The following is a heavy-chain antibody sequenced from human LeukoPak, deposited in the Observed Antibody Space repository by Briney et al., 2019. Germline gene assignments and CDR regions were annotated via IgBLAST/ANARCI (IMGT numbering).Heavy chain of an antibody. CDR1: GFTFDDYA. J-gene: IGHJ6*03. D-gene: IGHD2-15*01. CDR2: ISWNSGSM. Sequence: GRSLRLSCAASGFTFDDYAMHWVRQAPGKGLEWVSGISWNSGSMDYADSVKGRFTISRDNAKNSLYLQMNSLRAEDTAVYYCARDEVVVAATYYYYYYMDVWGKGTTVTVSS. CDR3: ARDEVVVAATYYYYYYMDV. V-gene: IGHV3-9*01.